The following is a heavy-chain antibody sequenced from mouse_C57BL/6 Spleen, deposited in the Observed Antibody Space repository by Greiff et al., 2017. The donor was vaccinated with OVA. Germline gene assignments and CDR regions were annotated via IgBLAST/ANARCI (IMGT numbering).Heavy chain of an antibody. CDR2: ISDGGSYT. J-gene: IGHJ2*01. V-gene: IGHV5-4*01. CDR3: ARGSDSSGLYYFDY. Sequence: EVQLQESGGGLVKPGGSLKLSCAASGFTFSSYAMSWVRQTPEKRLEWVATISDGGSYTYYPDNVKGRFTISRDNAKNNLYLQMSHLKSEDTAMYYCARGSDSSGLYYFDYWGQGTTLTVSS. D-gene: IGHD3-2*02. CDR1: GFTFSSYA.